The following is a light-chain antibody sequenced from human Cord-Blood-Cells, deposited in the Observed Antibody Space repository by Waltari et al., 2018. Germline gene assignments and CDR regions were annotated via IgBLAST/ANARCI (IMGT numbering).Light chain of an antibody. J-gene: IGKJ5*01. V-gene: IGKV3-20*01. Sequence: EIVLTQSPGTLSLSPGERANLSCRASQRVSSSYLAWYQQKPGQAPRLLIYGASSRATGIPDRFSGSGSGTDFTLTISRLEPEDFAVYYCQQYGSSRITFGQGTRLEIK. CDR1: QRVSSSY. CDR3: QQYGSSRIT. CDR2: GAS.